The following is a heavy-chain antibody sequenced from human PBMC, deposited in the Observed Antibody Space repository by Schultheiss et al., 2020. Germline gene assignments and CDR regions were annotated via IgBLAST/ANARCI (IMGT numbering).Heavy chain of an antibody. CDR2: MNPNSGNT. V-gene: IGHV1-8*01. J-gene: IGHJ6*02. D-gene: IGHD1-7*01. CDR1: GYTFTSYD. CDR3: ARALTGTTFYYYYYYGMDV. Sequence: ASVKVSCKASGYTFTSYDINWVRQATGQGLEWMGWMNPNSGNTGYAQKFQGRVTMTRNTSISTAYMELSSLRSEDTAVYYCARALTGTTFYYYYYYGMDVWGQGTTVTVSS.